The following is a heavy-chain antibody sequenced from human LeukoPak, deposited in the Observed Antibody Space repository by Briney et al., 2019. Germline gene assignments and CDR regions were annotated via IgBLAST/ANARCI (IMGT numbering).Heavy chain of an antibody. CDR1: GYTFTSYY. J-gene: IGHJ6*03. V-gene: IGHV1-46*01. Sequence: ASVEVCCKASGYTFTSYYMHWVRQAPGQGLEWVAVINPSGGGTSYAQKFQGRVTVTRDTSTTTVYMELSSLRSEDTAAYFCARDPQYYDSSGYHYYMDVWGRGTTVTVSS. CDR2: INPSGGGT. D-gene: IGHD3-22*01. CDR3: ARDPQYYDSSGYHYYMDV.